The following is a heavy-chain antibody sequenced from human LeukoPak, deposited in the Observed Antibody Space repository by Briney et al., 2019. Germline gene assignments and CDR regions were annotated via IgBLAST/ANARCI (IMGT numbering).Heavy chain of an antibody. V-gene: IGHV3-9*01. D-gene: IGHD4-23*01. CDR3: ANEVGTFDY. J-gene: IGHJ4*02. CDR2: ISWNSGSI. Sequence: GGSLRLSCAASGFTFDDYAMHWVRQVPGKGLEWVSGISWNSGSIGYADSVKGRFTISRDNAKNSLYLQMNSLRVEDTALYYCANEVGTFDYWGQGTLVTVSS. CDR1: GFTFDDYA.